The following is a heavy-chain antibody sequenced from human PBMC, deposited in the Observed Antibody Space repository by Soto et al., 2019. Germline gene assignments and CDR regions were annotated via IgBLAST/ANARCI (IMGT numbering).Heavy chain of an antibody. V-gene: IGHV3-21*06. CDR2: ISRTSGYI. Sequence: GGNLRLSCATSGVSFNGYSMNWVRQAPGKGLEWVSSISRTSGYISYADSLKGRLTISRDSAKNSLYLQMNSLRAEDTAVYYCMIGGSSWPLDYWHQGTLVTVS. CDR3: MIGGSSWPLDY. D-gene: IGHD6-13*01. J-gene: IGHJ4*02. CDR1: GVSFNGYS.